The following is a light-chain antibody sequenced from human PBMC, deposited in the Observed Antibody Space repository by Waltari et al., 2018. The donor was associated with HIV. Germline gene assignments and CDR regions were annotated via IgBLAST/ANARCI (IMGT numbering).Light chain of an antibody. J-gene: IGLJ1*01. CDR3: CSYAGSSLGV. V-gene: IGLV2-11*01. CDR1: SSDVGGYNF. CDR2: DVR. Sequence: QSALTQPRSVSGSPAQSVTISCTGTSSDVGGYNFVSWYQQPPGKAPKRMIYDVRKWPSGVPDRFSGSKSGNTASLTISGLQAEDEADYYCCSYAGSSLGVFGTGTKVTVL.